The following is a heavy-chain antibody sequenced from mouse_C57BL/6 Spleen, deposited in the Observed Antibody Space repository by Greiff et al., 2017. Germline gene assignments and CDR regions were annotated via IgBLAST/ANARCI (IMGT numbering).Heavy chain of an antibody. J-gene: IGHJ4*01. D-gene: IGHD1-1*01. CDR3: ARSPGSSYDAMDY. CDR1: GYTFTSYW. Sequence: QVQLQQPGAELVKPGASVKLSCKASGYTFTSYWMQWVKQRPGQGLEWIGEIDPSDSYTNYNQKFKGKATLTVDTSSSTAYMQLSSLTSEDSAVYYCARSPGSSYDAMDYWGQGTSVTVSS. CDR2: IDPSDSYT. V-gene: IGHV1-50*01.